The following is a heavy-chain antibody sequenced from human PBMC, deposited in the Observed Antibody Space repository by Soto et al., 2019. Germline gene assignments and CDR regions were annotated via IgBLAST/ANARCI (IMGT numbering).Heavy chain of an antibody. Sequence: QVQLVQSGAEVKKPGASVKVSCQASGYTFTSYCLHWVRQAPGQGLEWMGMINPRAGSTGYAQKFQGRDTMTRDTSTSTVYMDLSSLRSEDTAVYYCARDISDYYDSSGYCFQHWGQGTLVTVSS. CDR1: GYTFTSYC. D-gene: IGHD3-22*01. CDR2: INPRAGST. CDR3: ARDISDYYDSSGYCFQH. J-gene: IGHJ1*01. V-gene: IGHV1-46*01.